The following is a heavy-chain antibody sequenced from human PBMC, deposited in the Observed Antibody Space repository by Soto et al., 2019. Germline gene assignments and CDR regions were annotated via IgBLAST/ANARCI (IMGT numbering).Heavy chain of an antibody. CDR3: ARDRCSSTSCYADFDY. J-gene: IGHJ4*02. D-gene: IGHD2-2*01. Sequence: PGGSLRLSCAASGFTFSSYSMNWVRQAPGKGLEWVSSISSSSSYIYYADSVKGRFTISRDNAKNSLYLQMNSLRAEDTAVYYCARDRCSSTSCYADFDYWGQGTLVTVSS. V-gene: IGHV3-21*01. CDR1: GFTFSSYS. CDR2: ISSSSSYI.